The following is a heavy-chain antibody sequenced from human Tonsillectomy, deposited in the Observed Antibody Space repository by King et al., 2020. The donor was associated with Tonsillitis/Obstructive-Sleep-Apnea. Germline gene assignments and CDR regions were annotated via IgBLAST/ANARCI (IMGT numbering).Heavy chain of an antibody. J-gene: IGHJ6*03. Sequence: VQLQQWGAGLLKPSEPLSLTCAVYGGSFSGYYWSWIRQPPGKGLEWIGEINHSGSTNYNPSLKSRVTISVDTSKNQFSLKLSSVTAADTAVYYCARVVVVVPAAISRLYYYYYYMDVWGKGTTVTVSS. V-gene: IGHV4-34*01. CDR1: GGSFSGYY. D-gene: IGHD2-2*02. CDR3: ARVVVVVPAAISRLYYYYYYMDV. CDR2: INHSGST.